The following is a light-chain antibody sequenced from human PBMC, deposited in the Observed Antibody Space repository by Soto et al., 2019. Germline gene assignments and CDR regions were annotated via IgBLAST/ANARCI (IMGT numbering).Light chain of an antibody. V-gene: IGLV6-57*04. CDR3: QSYDSSNYV. CDR1: SGSIASNY. J-gene: IGLJ1*01. CDR2: EDN. Sequence: NFMLTQPHSVSESPGKTVTISCTRSSGSIASNYVQRYQQRPGSAPTTVIYEDNQRPSGVPDRFSGSIDSSSNSASLTISGLKTEDEADYYCQSYDSSNYVFGTGTKSPS.